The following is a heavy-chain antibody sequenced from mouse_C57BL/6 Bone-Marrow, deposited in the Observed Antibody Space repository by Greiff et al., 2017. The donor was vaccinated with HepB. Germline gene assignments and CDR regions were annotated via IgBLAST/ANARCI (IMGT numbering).Heavy chain of an antibody. CDR1: GFTFNTYA. Sequence: GGGLVQPKGSLTLSCAASGFTFNTYAMHWVRQAPGKGLEWVARIRSKSSNYATYYADSVKDRFTISRDDSQSMLYLQMNNLKTEDTAMYYCVREGTGTGRYYFDYWGQGTTLTVSS. CDR3: VREGTGTGRYYFDY. D-gene: IGHD4-1*01. V-gene: IGHV10-3*01. CDR2: IRSKSSNYAT. J-gene: IGHJ2*01.